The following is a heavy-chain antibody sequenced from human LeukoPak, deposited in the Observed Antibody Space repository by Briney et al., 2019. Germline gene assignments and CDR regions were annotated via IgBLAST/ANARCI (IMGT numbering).Heavy chain of an antibody. CDR3: AAQSARPQYYFDY. CDR2: ISGSGGST. CDR1: GFTFSSYA. V-gene: IGHV3-23*01. D-gene: IGHD6-6*01. J-gene: IGHJ4*02. Sequence: GVLRLSCAASGFTFSSYAMSWVRQAPGKGLEWVSAISGSGGSTYYADSVKGRFTISRDNSKNTLYLQMNSLRAEDTAVYYCAAQSARPQYYFDYWGQGTLVTVSS.